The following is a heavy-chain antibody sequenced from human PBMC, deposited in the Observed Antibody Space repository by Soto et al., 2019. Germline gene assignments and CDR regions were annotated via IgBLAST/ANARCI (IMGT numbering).Heavy chain of an antibody. V-gene: IGHV5-10-1*01. J-gene: IGHJ6*02. CDR3: ARHQMGATYYYYYGMDV. D-gene: IGHD1-26*01. Sequence: GESLKISCKGSGYSFPSYWISWVRQMPGKGLEWMGRIDPSDSYTNYSPSFQGHVTISADKSISTAYLQWSSLKASDTAMYYCARHQMGATYYYYYGMDVWGPGTSVTVSS. CDR2: IDPSDSYT. CDR1: GYSFPSYW.